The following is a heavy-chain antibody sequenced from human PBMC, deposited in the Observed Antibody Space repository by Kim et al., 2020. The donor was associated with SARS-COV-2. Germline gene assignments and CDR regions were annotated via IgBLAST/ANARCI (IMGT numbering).Heavy chain of an antibody. CDR3: AKEMFLHYYGSGSYYNSFDY. Sequence: SLRLSCAASGFTFDDYAMHWVRQAPGKGLEWVSGISWNSGSIGYADSVKGRFTISRDNAKNSLYLQMNSLRAEDTALYYCAKEMFLHYYGSGSYYNSFDYWGQGTLVTVSS. D-gene: IGHD3-10*01. CDR1: GFTFDDYA. CDR2: ISWNSGSI. V-gene: IGHV3-9*01. J-gene: IGHJ4*02.